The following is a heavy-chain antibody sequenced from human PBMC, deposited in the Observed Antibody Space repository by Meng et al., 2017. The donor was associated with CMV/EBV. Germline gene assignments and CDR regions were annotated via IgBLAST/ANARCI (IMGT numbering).Heavy chain of an antibody. V-gene: IGHV4-30-4*08. CDR3: ARVTSRVAGAFDY. CDR1: GGSISSGDYY. CDR2: IYYSGST. D-gene: IGHD1-14*01. J-gene: IGHJ4*02. Sequence: VQLQESGPGLVKPSQTLSPTCTFPGGSISSGDYYWSWIRQPPGKGLEWIGYIYYSGSTYYNPSLKSRVTISVDTSKNQFSLKLSSVTAADTAVYYCARVTSRVAGAFDYWGQGTLVTVSS.